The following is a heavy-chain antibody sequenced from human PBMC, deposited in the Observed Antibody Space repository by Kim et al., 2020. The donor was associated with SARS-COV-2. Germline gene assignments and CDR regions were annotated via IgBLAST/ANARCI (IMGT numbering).Heavy chain of an antibody. CDR3: ARDSFPAYYYDSSAHGIGAFDI. D-gene: IGHD3-22*01. J-gene: IGHJ3*02. Sequence: VGSLRLSCAASGFTFSSYSMNWVRQAPGKGLEWVSSISSSSSYIYYADSVKGRFTISRDNAKNSLYLQMNSLRAEDTAVYYCARDSFPAYYYDSSAHGIGAFDIWGQGTMVTVSS. CDR1: GFTFSSYS. CDR2: ISSSSSYI. V-gene: IGHV3-21*01.